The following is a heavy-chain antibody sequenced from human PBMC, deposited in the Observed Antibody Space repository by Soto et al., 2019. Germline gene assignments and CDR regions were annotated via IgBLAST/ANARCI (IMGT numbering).Heavy chain of an antibody. Sequence: GASVKVSCKASGYTFTGYYMHWVRQAPGQGLEWMGWINPNSGGTSYAQKFQGWVTMTRDTSISTAYMELSRLRSDDTAVYYCARDDYNDAFDIWGQGTMVTVSS. D-gene: IGHD4-4*01. CDR3: ARDDYNDAFDI. CDR1: GYTFTGYY. J-gene: IGHJ3*02. V-gene: IGHV1-2*04. CDR2: INPNSGGT.